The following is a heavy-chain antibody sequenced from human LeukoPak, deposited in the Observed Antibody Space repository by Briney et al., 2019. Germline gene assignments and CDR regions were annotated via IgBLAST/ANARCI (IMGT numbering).Heavy chain of an antibody. V-gene: IGHV3-30*03. J-gene: IGHJ4*02. CDR2: ISYDGSNK. D-gene: IGHD1-26*01. CDR3: ARGGSPGATIDY. CDR1: AFTFTTYS. Sequence: RSGGSLRLSCAASAFTFTTYSMNCVRQAPGKGLEWVAVISYDGSNKYYADSVKGRFTISRDNAKNSLYLQMNSLRAEDTALYYCARGGSPGATIDYWGQGTLVTVSS.